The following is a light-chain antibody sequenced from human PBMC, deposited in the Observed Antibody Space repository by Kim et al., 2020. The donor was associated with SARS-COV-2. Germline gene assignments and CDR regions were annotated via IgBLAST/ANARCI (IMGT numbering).Light chain of an antibody. Sequence: SYELTQPLSVSVALGQTARITCGGNNIGSKNVHWYQHKPGQAPVLVIYRDSNRPSGIPERFSGSNSGNTATLTISRAQAGDEADYYCQVWDSSTVVFGGG. J-gene: IGLJ2*01. V-gene: IGLV3-9*01. CDR1: NIGSKN. CDR3: QVWDSSTVV. CDR2: RDS.